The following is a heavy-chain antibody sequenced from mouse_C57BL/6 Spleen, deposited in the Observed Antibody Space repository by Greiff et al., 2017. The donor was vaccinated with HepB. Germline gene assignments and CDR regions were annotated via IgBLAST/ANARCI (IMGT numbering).Heavy chain of an antibody. CDR1: GYTFTDYN. CDR2: INPNNGGT. Sequence: VQLQQSGPELVKPGASVKIPCKASGYTFTDYNMDWVKQSHGKSLEWIGDINPNNGGTIYNQKFKGKATLTVDKSSSTAYMELRSLTSEDTAVYYCARRHGSSYGWYFDVWGTGTTVTVSS. J-gene: IGHJ1*03. D-gene: IGHD1-1*01. V-gene: IGHV1-18*01. CDR3: ARRHGSSYGWYFDV.